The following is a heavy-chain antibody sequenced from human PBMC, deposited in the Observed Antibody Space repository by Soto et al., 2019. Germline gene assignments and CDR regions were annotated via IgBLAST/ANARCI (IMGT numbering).Heavy chain of an antibody. CDR2: IYHTGTT. CDR1: GASISSYY. Sequence: SETLSLTCSVSGASISSYYYTWIRQTPGKGLEWIGYIYHTGTTNYNPSLKRRVTISVDSSKTQFSLKLDSVTAADTAVYYCARLGGYYQAFDSWGQGTLVTVSS. J-gene: IGHJ4*02. D-gene: IGHD3-22*01. V-gene: IGHV4-59*08. CDR3: ARLGGYYQAFDS.